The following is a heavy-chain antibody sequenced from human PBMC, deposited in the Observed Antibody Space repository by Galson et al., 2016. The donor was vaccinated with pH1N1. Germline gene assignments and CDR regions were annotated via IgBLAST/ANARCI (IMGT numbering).Heavy chain of an antibody. D-gene: IGHD5-12*01. CDR3: ARELSCYPPCFYDYGMDG. CDR2: ISPSGSTI. CDR1: GCTFSDYY. V-gene: IGHV3-11*04. Sequence: FTCAGSGCTFSDYYMSWIRQAPGKGLEWVSYISPSGSTIYYADSVKGRFTISRDNAKNSLYLQMNSLRSEDTAVYYCARELSCYPPCFYDYGMDGWGQGTTVTVSS. J-gene: IGHJ6*02.